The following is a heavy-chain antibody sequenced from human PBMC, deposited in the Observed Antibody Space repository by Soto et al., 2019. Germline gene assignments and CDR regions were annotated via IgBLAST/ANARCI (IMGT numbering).Heavy chain of an antibody. D-gene: IGHD3-22*01. CDR2: ISGSGGST. J-gene: IGHJ4*02. CDR1: GFTFSSYA. Sequence: VGSLRLSCAASGFTFSSYAMSWVRQAPGKGLEWVSAISGSGGSTYYADSVKGRFTISRDNSKNTLYLQMNSLRAEDTAVYYCAKEAYYYDSSGPGYFDYWGQGTLVTVSS. CDR3: AKEAYYYDSSGPGYFDY. V-gene: IGHV3-23*01.